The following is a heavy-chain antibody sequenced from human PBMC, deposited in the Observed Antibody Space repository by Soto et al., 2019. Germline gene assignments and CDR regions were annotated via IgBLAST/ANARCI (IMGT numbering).Heavy chain of an antibody. D-gene: IGHD6-13*01. CDR3: ARHFRVAAASNYYMDV. V-gene: IGHV5-51*01. J-gene: IGHJ6*03. CDR1: GYSFTSYW. Sequence: GESLKISCKGSGYSFTSYWIGWVRQMPGKGLEWMGIIYPGDSDTRYSPSFQGQVTISADKSISTAYLQWSSLKASDTAMYYWARHFRVAAASNYYMDVWGKGTTVTVSS. CDR2: IYPGDSDT.